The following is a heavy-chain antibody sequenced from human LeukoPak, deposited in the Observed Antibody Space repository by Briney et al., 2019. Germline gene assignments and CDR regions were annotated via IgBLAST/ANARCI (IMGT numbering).Heavy chain of an antibody. CDR2: IYSGGST. D-gene: IGHD3-10*01. J-gene: IGHJ5*02. V-gene: IGHV3-66*02. Sequence: GGSLRLSCAASGYTVSSIYMSWVRQAPGKGLEWVSVIYSGGSTYYADSVKGRFTISRDNSKNTLYLQMNSLRAGDTAVYFCAKDPGSGSYWGGNWFDPWGQGTLVTVSS. CDR1: GYTVSSIY. CDR3: AKDPGSGSYWGGNWFDP.